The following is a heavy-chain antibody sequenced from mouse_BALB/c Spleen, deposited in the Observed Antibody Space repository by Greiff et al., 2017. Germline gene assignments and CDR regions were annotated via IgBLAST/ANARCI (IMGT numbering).Heavy chain of an antibody. J-gene: IGHJ1*01. Sequence: VQLQQSGAELVKPGASVKLSCTASGFNIKDTYMHWVKQRPEQGLEWIGRIDPANGNTKYDPKFQGKATITADTSSNTAYLQLSSLTSEDTAVYYCARTAYCGYWYFDVWGAGTTVTVSS. CDR3: ARTAYCGYWYFDV. D-gene: IGHD1-1*01. CDR1: GFNIKDTY. CDR2: IDPANGNT. V-gene: IGHV14-3*02.